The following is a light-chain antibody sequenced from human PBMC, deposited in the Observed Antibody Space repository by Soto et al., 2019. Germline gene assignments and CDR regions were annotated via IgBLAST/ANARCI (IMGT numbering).Light chain of an antibody. CDR2: DVS. V-gene: IGLV2-14*01. J-gene: IGLJ1*01. CDR1: SSDVGGYNY. CDR3: SSYTTSNTRQIV. Sequence: QSVLAQPASVSGSPGQSITISCTGTSSDVGGYNYVSWYQQHPGKAPKFMIYDVSNRPSGVSNRFSGSKSGNTASLTTSGLQAEDEADYYCSSYTTSNTRQIVFGTGTKVTFL.